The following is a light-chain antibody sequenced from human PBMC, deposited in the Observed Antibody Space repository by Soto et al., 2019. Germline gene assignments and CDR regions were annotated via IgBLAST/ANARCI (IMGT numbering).Light chain of an antibody. CDR2: DAS. CDR3: QQRSDWPLT. V-gene: IGKV3-11*01. Sequence: EIVLTQSPTTLSLSPGERATLSCRASQSVSSYFAWYQQKPGQAPRLLIYDASTRAAGIPARFSGSGSGTDFTLTISSLEPKDFAVYYCQQRSDWPLTFGGGTKVEIK. CDR1: QSVSSY. J-gene: IGKJ4*01.